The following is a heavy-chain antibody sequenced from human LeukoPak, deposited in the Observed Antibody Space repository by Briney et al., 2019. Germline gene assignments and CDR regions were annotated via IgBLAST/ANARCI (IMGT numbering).Heavy chain of an antibody. V-gene: IGHV1-24*01. CDR2: FDPEDGET. CDR1: GYTLTELS. D-gene: IGHD4-11*01. Sequence: ASVKVSCKVSGYTLTELSMHWVRQAPGEGLEWMGGFDPEDGETIYAQKFQGRVTMTEDTSTDTAYMELSSLRSEDTAVYYCATNDLLAVTGGEFDYWGQGTLVTVSS. J-gene: IGHJ4*02. CDR3: ATNDLLAVTGGEFDY.